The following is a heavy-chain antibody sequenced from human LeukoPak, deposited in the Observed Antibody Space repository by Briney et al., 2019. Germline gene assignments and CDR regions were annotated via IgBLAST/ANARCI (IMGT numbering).Heavy chain of an antibody. CDR1: GFTFDDYT. CDR2: ISWDGGST. CDR3: AKDGAAAGTFYYYMDV. V-gene: IGHV3-43*01. D-gene: IGHD6-13*01. J-gene: IGHJ6*03. Sequence: GGSLRLSCAASGFTFDDYTMHWVRQAPGKGLEWVSLISWDGGSTYYADSVKGRFTISRDNSKNSLYLQMNSLRTEDTALYYCAKDGAAAGTFYYYMDVWGKGTTVTVSS.